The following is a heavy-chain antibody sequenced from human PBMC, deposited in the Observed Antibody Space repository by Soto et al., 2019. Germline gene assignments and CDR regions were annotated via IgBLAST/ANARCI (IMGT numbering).Heavy chain of an antibody. Sequence: QVQLVQSGAEVKKPGSSVKVSCKASGGTFSSYAISWVRQAPGQGLEWMGGIIPIFGTANYAQKFQGRVTIPEDESTSTADMELSSLRSEDTAVYYCARSPTVVTAREFDYWGQGTLVTVSS. V-gene: IGHV1-69*01. J-gene: IGHJ4*02. D-gene: IGHD3-22*01. CDR1: GGTFSSYA. CDR2: IIPIFGTA. CDR3: ARSPTVVTAREFDY.